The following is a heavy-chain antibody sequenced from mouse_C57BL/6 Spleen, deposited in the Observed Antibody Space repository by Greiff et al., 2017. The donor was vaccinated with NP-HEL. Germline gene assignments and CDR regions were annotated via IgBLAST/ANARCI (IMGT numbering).Heavy chain of an antibody. CDR2: IHPNSGST. D-gene: IGHD2-4*01. Sequence: QVQLQQSGAELVKPGASVKLSCKASGYTFTSYWMHWVKQRPGQGLEWIGMIHPNSGSTNYNEKFKSKATLTVDKSSSTAYMQLSSLTSEDSAVYYCARSDYYDSDGFAYWGQGTLVTVSA. V-gene: IGHV1-64*01. CDR3: ARSDYYDSDGFAY. CDR1: GYTFTSYW. J-gene: IGHJ3*01.